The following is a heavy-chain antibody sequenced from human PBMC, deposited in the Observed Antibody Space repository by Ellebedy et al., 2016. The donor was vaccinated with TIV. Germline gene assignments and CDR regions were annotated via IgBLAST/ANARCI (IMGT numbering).Heavy chain of an antibody. CDR2: ISAYNGNT. J-gene: IGHJ5*02. CDR1: GYTFPXYG. D-gene: IGHD2/OR15-2a*01. V-gene: IGHV1-18*04. Sequence: AASVKVSCKTSGYTFPXYGISWVRQAPGQGLEWMGWISAYNGNTNYAQMLQGRVTMTTDTFTSTAYMELRSLRSDDTAVYYCARYCNSTTCSNWADPWGQGTLVTVSS. CDR3: ARYCNSTTCSNWADP.